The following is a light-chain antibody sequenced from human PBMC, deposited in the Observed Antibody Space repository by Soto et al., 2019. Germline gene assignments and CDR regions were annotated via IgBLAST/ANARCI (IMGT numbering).Light chain of an antibody. CDR2: GAS. J-gene: IGKJ5*01. V-gene: IGKV3-15*01. CDR3: QQYNSWPPIT. Sequence: ELVMSQSPATLSVSTGERVTLSCRASQSVRSNLAWYQQKPGQSPRLLIYGASTRATGIPARFSGSGSGTEFTLTISSLQSEDLAVYYCQQYNSWPPITFGQGTRLEIK. CDR1: QSVRSN.